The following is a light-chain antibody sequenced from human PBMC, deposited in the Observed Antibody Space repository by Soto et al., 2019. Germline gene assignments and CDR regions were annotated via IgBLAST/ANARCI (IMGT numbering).Light chain of an antibody. Sequence: EIVLTQSPATLSLSPGERATLSCGAXQSVSSSYLAWYQQKPGLAPRLLIYDASSRATGIPDRFSGSGSGTDFTLTISRLEPEDFAVYYCQQYGSSPYTFGQGTKLEIK. CDR1: QSVSSSY. CDR2: DAS. V-gene: IGKV3D-20*01. J-gene: IGKJ2*01. CDR3: QQYGSSPYT.